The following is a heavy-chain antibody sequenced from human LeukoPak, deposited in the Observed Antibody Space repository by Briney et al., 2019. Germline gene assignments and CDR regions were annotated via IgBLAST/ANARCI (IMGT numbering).Heavy chain of an antibody. D-gene: IGHD3-22*01. J-gene: IGHJ4*02. CDR1: GGSISSDY. CDR2: IYHSGGT. V-gene: IGHV4-59*12. Sequence: SETLSLTCTVSGGSISSDYWSWIRQPPGKALERIGNIYHSGGTNYNPSLKSRVTISVDTSKNQFSLKLSSVTAADTAVYYCARESKSYDGSGYYHDYWGQGTLVTVSS. CDR3: ARESKSYDGSGYYHDY.